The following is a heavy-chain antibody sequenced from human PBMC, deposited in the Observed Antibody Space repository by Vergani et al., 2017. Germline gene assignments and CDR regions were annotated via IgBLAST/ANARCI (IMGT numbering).Heavy chain of an antibody. V-gene: IGHV3-23*04. J-gene: IGHJ3*02. CDR2: LSASDRRT. CDR1: GFSFKIYG. CDR3: AKVGRSEVAGTFGAFDI. D-gene: IGHD6-19*01. Sequence: EVQLVESGGDLAQPGTSLRLTCEASGFSFKIYGMHWARLIPGKGLEWVSTLSASDRRTHYADSVKGRFTISRDISKNTLFLHMSSLRPEDTAVYYCAKVGRSEVAGTFGAFDIWGQGTMVTVSS.